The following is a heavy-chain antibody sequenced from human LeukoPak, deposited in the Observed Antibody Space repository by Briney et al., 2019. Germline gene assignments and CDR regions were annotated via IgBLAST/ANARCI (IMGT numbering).Heavy chain of an antibody. J-gene: IGHJ4*02. CDR3: ARDRGYCSSTSCSPELDY. CDR2: ISAYNGNT. V-gene: IGHV1-18*01. D-gene: IGHD2-2*01. Sequence: GASVKVSCKASGYTFTSYGISWVGQAPGQGLEWMGWISAYNGNTNYAQKLQGRVTMTTDTSTSTAYMELRSLRSDDTAVYYCARDRGYCSSTSCSPELDYWGQGTLVTVSS. CDR1: GYTFTSYG.